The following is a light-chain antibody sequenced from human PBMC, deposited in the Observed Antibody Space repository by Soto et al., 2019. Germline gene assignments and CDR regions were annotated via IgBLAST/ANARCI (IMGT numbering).Light chain of an antibody. CDR2: GAS. Sequence: EIVLTQSPGTLSLSPGERATLSCRASRSVSSRYLAWYQQKPGQAPRHLIYGASSRATGIPDRFSGSGSGTDFTLTISRLEPEDFAVYHCHQYGYSPNTFGQGTKLEIK. CDR1: RSVSSRY. V-gene: IGKV3-20*01. J-gene: IGKJ2*01. CDR3: HQYGYSPNT.